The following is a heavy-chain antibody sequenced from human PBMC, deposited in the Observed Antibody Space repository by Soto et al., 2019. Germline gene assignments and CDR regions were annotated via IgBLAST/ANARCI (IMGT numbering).Heavy chain of an antibody. CDR1: GFTFSSYA. CDR2: ISGSGGST. Sequence: VGSLRLSCAASGFTFSSYAMSWVRQAPGKGLEWVSAISGSGGSTYYADSVKGRFTISRDNSKNTLYLQMNSLRAEDTAVYYCAKVRDHDSSDPNAFDIWGQGTMVTVSS. CDR3: AKVRDHDSSDPNAFDI. V-gene: IGHV3-23*01. J-gene: IGHJ3*02. D-gene: IGHD3-22*01.